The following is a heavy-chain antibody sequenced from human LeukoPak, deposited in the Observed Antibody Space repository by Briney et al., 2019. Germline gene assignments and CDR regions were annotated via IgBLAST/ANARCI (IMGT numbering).Heavy chain of an antibody. CDR1: GGSISSGGYS. Sequence: PSQTLSLTCAVSGGSISSGGYSWSWIRQPPGKGLEWIGYIYYSGSTNYNPSLKSRVTISVDTSKNQFSLKLSSVTAADTAVYYCAILLPPDDYGDAWGQGTLVTVSS. D-gene: IGHD4-17*01. CDR3: AILLPPDDYGDA. J-gene: IGHJ5*02. V-gene: IGHV4-30-4*07. CDR2: IYYSGST.